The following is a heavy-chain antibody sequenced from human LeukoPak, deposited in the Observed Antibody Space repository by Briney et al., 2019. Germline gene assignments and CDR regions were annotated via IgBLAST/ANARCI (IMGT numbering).Heavy chain of an antibody. CDR1: GFTFSSYW. V-gene: IGHV3-7*01. D-gene: IGHD1-26*01. CDR2: IKQDGSEK. Sequence: GGSLRLSCAASGFTFSSYWMSWVRQAPGKGLEWVANIKQDGSEKYYVDSVKGRFTISRDNAKNSLYLQMNSLRAEDTAVYYCARERSSSGSYYYYYYGMDVWGQGTTVTVSS. CDR3: ARERSSSGSYYYYYYGMDV. J-gene: IGHJ6*02.